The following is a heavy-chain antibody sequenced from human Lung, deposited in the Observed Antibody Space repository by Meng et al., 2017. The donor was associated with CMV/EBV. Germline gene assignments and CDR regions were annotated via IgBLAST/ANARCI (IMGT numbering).Heavy chain of an antibody. D-gene: IGHD2-21*02. V-gene: IGHV3-74*01. J-gene: IGHJ5*02. CDR1: GFNFSSYW. CDR3: ASFYCGADCSNP. Sequence: GESLMISCAASGFNFSSYWIHWVRQAPGKGLVWVSRINSDGSSTSYADSVKGPFTISRDNAKTTLYLLKYSLRAEATAVYYCASFYCGADCSNPWGQGTLVTVSS. CDR2: INSDGSST.